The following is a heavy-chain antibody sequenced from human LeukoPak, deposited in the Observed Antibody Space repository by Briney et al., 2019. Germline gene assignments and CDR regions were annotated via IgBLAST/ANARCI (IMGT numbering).Heavy chain of an antibody. Sequence: SETLSLTCTVSGGSINSSSNYWGWIRQPPGKGLEWIGSIYYSGSTYYNPSLKSRVTMSVDTSKNQFSLKLNSVTASDTAVYYRARPISSWNGWFDPWGQGTLVTVSS. CDR2: IYYSGST. CDR1: GGSINSSSNY. J-gene: IGHJ5*02. V-gene: IGHV4-39*01. CDR3: ARPISSWNGWFDP. D-gene: IGHD6-13*01.